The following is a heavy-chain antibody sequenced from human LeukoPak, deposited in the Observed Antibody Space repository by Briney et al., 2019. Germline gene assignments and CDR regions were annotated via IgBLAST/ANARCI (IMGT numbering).Heavy chain of an antibody. V-gene: IGHV1-2*06. D-gene: IGHD3-22*01. CDR2: INPNSGGT. Sequence: ASVKVSCKASGGTFSTYAISWVRQAPGQGLEWMGRINPNSGGTNYAQKFQGRVTMTRDTSISTAYMELSRLRSDDTAVYYCASSYYYDSSGYYGFDYWGQGTLVTVSS. CDR1: GGTFSTYA. CDR3: ASSYYYDSSGYYGFDY. J-gene: IGHJ4*02.